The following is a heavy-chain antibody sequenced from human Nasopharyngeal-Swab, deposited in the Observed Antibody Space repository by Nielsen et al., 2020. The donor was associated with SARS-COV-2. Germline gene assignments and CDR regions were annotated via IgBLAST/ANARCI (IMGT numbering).Heavy chain of an antibody. V-gene: IGHV4-59*13. Sequence: SETLSLTCFVSGGSISGYYWSWIRQPPGKGLEWIGYVYFSGSTNYNPSLKSRVTISVDTSKNQFSLKLTSVTAADTAVYYCARAANSGDWYFDLWGRGTLVTVSS. CDR2: VYFSGST. J-gene: IGHJ2*01. CDR1: GGSISGYY. D-gene: IGHD1-26*01. CDR3: ARAANSGDWYFDL.